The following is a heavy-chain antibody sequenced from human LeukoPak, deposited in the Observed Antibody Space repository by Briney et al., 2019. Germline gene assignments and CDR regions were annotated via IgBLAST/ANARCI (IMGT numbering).Heavy chain of an antibody. J-gene: IGHJ4*02. CDR2: IYDSGSA. CDR3: ARVGVDYSGNVLKYFFDY. V-gene: IGHV4-59*01. Sequence: SETLSLTCTVSGGSISSYQWSWIRQPPGKGLEWIGNIYDSGSANYNPSLKSRVVISVDTSKNQFSLNLTPVTAADTAVYYCARVGVDYSGNVLKYFFDYWGQGTLVTVSS. D-gene: IGHD4-23*01. CDR1: GGSISSYQ.